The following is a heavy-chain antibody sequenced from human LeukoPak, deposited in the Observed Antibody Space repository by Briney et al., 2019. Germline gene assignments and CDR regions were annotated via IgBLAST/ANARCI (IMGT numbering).Heavy chain of an antibody. J-gene: IGHJ4*02. CDR1: GYTFTGYY. D-gene: IGHD2-15*01. V-gene: IGHV1-2*02. CDR2: INPNSGGT. Sequence: ASVKVSCKASGYTFTGYYMHWVRQAPGQGLEWMGWINPNSGGTNYAQKFQGRVTMTRDTSISTAYMELSRLRSDDTAVYYWAKAPFCSGGSCYKTFDYWGQGTLVTVSS. CDR3: AKAPFCSGGSCYKTFDY.